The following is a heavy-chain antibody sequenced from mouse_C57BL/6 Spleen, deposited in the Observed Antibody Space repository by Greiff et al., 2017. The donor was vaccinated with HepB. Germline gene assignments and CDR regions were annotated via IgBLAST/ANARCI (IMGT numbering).Heavy chain of an antibody. V-gene: IGHV5-17*01. D-gene: IGHD2-3*01. CDR2: ISSGSSTI. Sequence: EVKVVESGGGLVKPGGSLKLSCAASGFTFSDYGMHWVRQAPEKGLEWVAYISSGSSTIYYADTVKGRFTISRDNAKNTLFLQMTSLRSEDTAMYYCARASGYYVALDYWGQGTTLTVSS. J-gene: IGHJ2*01. CDR3: ARASGYYVALDY. CDR1: GFTFSDYG.